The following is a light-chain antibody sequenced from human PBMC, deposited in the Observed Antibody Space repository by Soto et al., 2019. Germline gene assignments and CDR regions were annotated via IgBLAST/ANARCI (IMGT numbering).Light chain of an antibody. CDR3: QQYYSYPLT. CDR1: QTVRSS. J-gene: IGKJ4*01. CDR2: XAS. Sequence: EIVLTQSPATLSLSPLEIATVSCRAIQTVRSSLSFYQQXPGRSXXLXXXXASXXATGSPXSFSGSGSGTDFTLTISCLQSEDFATYYCQQYYSYPLTFGGGTKVDIK. V-gene: IGKV3D-15*01.